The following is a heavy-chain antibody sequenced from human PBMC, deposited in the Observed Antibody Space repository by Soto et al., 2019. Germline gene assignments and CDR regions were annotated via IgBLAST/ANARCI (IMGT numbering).Heavy chain of an antibody. CDR2: IYYSGST. CDR1: GGSISSYY. D-gene: IGHD6-6*01. V-gene: IGHV4-59*01. J-gene: IGHJ3*02. Sequence: SETLSLTCTVSGGSISSYYWSWIRQPPGKGLEWIGYIYYSGSTNYNPSLKSRVTISVDTSKNQFSLKLSSVTAADTAVYYCARDSSSPESDAFDIWGQGTMVTVSS. CDR3: ARDSSSPESDAFDI.